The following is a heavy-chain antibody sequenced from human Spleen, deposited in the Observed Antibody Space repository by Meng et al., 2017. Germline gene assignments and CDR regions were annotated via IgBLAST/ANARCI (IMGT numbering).Heavy chain of an antibody. J-gene: IGHJ4*02. V-gene: IGHV4-4*02. CDR2: IYHSGNT. CDR1: GDSISSSYW. Sequence: QVQRQESGPGRGKPSGTLSLTCAVSGDSISSSYWWSWVRQTPGKGLEWIGEIYHSGNTNYNPSLKSRVTISIDKSKNQFSLKLTSVTAADTAVYYCARGSMTGAGDFEYWGQGTLVTVSS. CDR3: ARGSMTGAGDFEY. D-gene: IGHD6-13*01.